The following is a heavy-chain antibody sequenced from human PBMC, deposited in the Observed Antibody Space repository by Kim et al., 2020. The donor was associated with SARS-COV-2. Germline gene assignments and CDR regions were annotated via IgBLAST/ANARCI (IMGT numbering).Heavy chain of an antibody. V-gene: IGHV3-33*06. CDR3: AKLNYYDSSGYYHDAFDI. D-gene: IGHD3-22*01. J-gene: IGHJ3*02. Sequence: KCRCTISRDNSKNTLYLQMNSLRAEDTAVYYCAKLNYYDSSGYYHDAFDIWGQGTMVTVSS.